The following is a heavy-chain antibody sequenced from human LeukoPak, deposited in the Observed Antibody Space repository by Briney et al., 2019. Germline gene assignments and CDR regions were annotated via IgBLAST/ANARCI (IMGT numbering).Heavy chain of an antibody. CDR3: ARSHDYGDFSFDY. V-gene: IGHV3-74*01. Sequence: GGSLRLYCAASGFTFSSYWMHWVRQAPGKGLVWVSRINSDGSSTSYADSVKGRFTISRDNAKNTLYLQMNSLRAEDTAVYYCARSHDYGDFSFDYWGQGTLVTVSS. J-gene: IGHJ4*02. D-gene: IGHD4-17*01. CDR2: INSDGSST. CDR1: GFTFSSYW.